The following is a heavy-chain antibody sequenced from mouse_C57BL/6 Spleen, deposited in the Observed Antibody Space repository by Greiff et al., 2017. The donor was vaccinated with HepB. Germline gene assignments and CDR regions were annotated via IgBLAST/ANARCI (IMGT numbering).Heavy chain of an antibody. Sequence: EVKLQESGAELVRPGSSVKMSCKTSGYTFTSYGINWVKQRPGQGLEWIGYIYIGNGYTEYNEKFKGKATLTSDTSSSTAYMQLSSLTSEDSAIYFCAIYDSDERAWFAYWGQGTLVTVSA. CDR3: AIYDSDERAWFAY. CDR2: IYIGNGYT. V-gene: IGHV1-58*01. D-gene: IGHD2-4*01. CDR1: GYTFTSYG. J-gene: IGHJ3*01.